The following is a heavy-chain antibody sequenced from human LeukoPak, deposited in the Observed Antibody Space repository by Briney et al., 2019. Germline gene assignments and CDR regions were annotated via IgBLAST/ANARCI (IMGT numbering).Heavy chain of an antibody. CDR1: GGSISSNY. Sequence: SETLSLTCTVSGGSISSNYWSWIRQPPGKGLEWIGYIYTSGSTNYNPSLKSRVTMSVDTSKNQFSLKLSSVTAADTAVYYCARGGRIYYFDYWGQGTLVTVSS. V-gene: IGHV4-4*08. CDR3: ARGGRIYYFDY. J-gene: IGHJ4*02. D-gene: IGHD2/OR15-2a*01. CDR2: IYTSGST.